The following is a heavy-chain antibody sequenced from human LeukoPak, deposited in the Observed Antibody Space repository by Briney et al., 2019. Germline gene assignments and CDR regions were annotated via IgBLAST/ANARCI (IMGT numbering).Heavy chain of an antibody. CDR1: GYSFTSYW. Sequence: GGSLRLSCAASGYSFTSYWAGWVRQMPGKGLEWMGIIYPGDSDTRYSPSFQGQVTISADKSISTAYLQWSSLKASDTAMYYCARRAYCGGDCYPGGGFDYWGQGTLVTVSS. J-gene: IGHJ4*02. CDR3: ARRAYCGGDCYPGGGFDY. CDR2: IYPGDSDT. V-gene: IGHV5-51*01. D-gene: IGHD2-21*02.